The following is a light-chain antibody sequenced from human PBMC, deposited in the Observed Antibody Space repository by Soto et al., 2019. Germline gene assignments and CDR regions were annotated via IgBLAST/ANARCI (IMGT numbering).Light chain of an antibody. CDR1: QSVSSVY. J-gene: IGKJ1*01. Sequence: EIVLTQSPGTLSLSPGERATLSCRASQSVSSVYLAWYQQKPGQPPRLLIYAASSRATGIPDRFSGSGSGTDFTLTISRLEPEDFAVYYCQQYGSSLPWTFGQGTKVDIK. CDR3: QQYGSSLPWT. V-gene: IGKV3-20*01. CDR2: AAS.